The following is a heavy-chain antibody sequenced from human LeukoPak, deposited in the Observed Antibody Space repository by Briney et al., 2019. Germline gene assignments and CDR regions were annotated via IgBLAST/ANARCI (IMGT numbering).Heavy chain of an antibody. CDR2: ISGSGGST. V-gene: IGHV3-23*01. D-gene: IGHD6-19*01. J-gene: IGHJ4*02. CDR1: GFTFSSYA. Sequence: QAGGSLSLSCAASGFTFSSYAMSCVRQAPGKGLEWVSAISGSGGSTYYADSVKGRFTISRDNSKNTLYLQMNSLRAEDTAVYYCAKVTTRIAVAGTVDYWGQGTLVTVSS. CDR3: AKVTTRIAVAGTVDY.